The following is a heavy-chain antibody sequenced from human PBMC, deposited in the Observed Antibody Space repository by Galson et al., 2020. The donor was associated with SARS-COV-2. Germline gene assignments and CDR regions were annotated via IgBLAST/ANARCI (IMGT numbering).Heavy chain of an antibody. CDR3: ARGSTVTTSWFDP. V-gene: IGHV1-18*04. Sequence: GESLKISCKASGYTFTSYGISWVRQAPGQGLEWMGWISAYNGNTNYAQKLQGRVTMTTDTSTSTAYMELRSLRSDDTAVYYCARGSTVTTSWFDPWGQGTLVTVSS. D-gene: IGHD4-17*01. J-gene: IGHJ5*02. CDR1: GYTFTSYG. CDR2: ISAYNGNT.